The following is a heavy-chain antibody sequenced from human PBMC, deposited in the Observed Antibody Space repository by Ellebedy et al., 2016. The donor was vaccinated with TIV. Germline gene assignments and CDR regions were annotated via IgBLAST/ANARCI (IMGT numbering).Heavy chain of an antibody. D-gene: IGHD2-2*01. CDR2: IYEDDAGTV. V-gene: IGHV3-23*01. Sequence: GGSLRLSXAASGFTVRSRAMNWVRQAPGKGLEWVSQIYEDDAGTVVYRESVKGRFTVSRDNAKNTVFLQMSSLRAEDTAVYYCARRIPGAFDWWGPGTRVIVS. J-gene: IGHJ4*02. CDR1: GFTVRSRA. CDR3: ARRIPGAFDW.